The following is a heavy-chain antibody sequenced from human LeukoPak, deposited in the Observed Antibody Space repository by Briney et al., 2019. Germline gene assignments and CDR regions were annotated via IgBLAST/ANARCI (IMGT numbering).Heavy chain of an antibody. J-gene: IGHJ6*02. CDR2: IYYSGST. V-gene: IGHV4-61*01. Sequence: SETLSLTCTVSGDSVSSGNFYWNWIRQPPGKGLEWIGYIYYSGSTNYNPSLKSRVTISVDTSKNQFSLKLSSVTAADTAVYYCARVGGSNYYYYGMDVWGQGTTVTVSS. D-gene: IGHD3-10*01. CDR3: ARVGGSNYYYYGMDV. CDR1: GDSVSSGNFY.